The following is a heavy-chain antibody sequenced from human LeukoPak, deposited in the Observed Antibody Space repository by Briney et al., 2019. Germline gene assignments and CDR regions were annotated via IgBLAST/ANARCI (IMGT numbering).Heavy chain of an antibody. J-gene: IGHJ4*02. CDR1: GYTFTGYY. V-gene: IGHV1-2*02. CDR2: INPNRGGT. Sequence: SVKVSCKASGYTFTGYYIYWVRQAPGQGLEWMGWINPNRGGTNYAQKFQGRVTMTRDTSINTAYMELSRLRSDDTAVYYCATPGGSGSYYRYWGQGTLVTVSP. D-gene: IGHD1-26*01. CDR3: ATPGGSGSYYRY.